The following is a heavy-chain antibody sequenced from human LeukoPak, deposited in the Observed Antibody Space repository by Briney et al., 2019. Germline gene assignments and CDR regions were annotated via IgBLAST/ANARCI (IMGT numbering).Heavy chain of an antibody. Sequence: TGGSLRLSCAASGFTFSSYAMHWVRQAPGKGLEWVAVISYDGSNKYYADSVKGRFTISRDSSKNTLYLQMNSLRAEDTAVYYCARDAIFGVVIPKYNWFDPWGQGTLVTVSS. CDR3: ARDAIFGVVIPKYNWFDP. D-gene: IGHD3-3*01. CDR2: ISYDGSNK. J-gene: IGHJ5*02. V-gene: IGHV3-30-3*01. CDR1: GFTFSSYA.